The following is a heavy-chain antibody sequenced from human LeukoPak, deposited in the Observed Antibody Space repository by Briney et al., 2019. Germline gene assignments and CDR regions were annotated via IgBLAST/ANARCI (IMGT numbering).Heavy chain of an antibody. CDR2: ISYDGSNK. CDR3: ARDSRYSGNIYYYYGMDV. D-gene: IGHD1-26*01. Sequence: PGGSLRLSCAASGFTFSSYAMNWVRQAPGKGLEWVAVISYDGSNKYYADSVKGRFTISRDNSKNTLYLQMNSLRAEDTAVYYCARDSRYSGNIYYYYGMDVWGQGTTVTVSS. CDR1: GFTFSSYA. J-gene: IGHJ6*02. V-gene: IGHV3-30*04.